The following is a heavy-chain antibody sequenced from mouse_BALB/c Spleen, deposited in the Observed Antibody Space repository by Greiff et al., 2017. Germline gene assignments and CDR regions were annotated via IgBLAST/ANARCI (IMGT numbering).Heavy chain of an antibody. D-gene: IGHD4-1*02. CDR2: IRSKSNNYAT. CDR3: VRGATGDYYFDY. CDR1: GFTFNTYA. J-gene: IGHJ2*01. Sequence: EVHLVESGGGLVQPKGSLKLSCAASGFTFNTYAMNWVRQAPGKGLEWVARIRSKSNNYATYYADSVKDRFTISRDDSQSMLYLQMNNLKTEDTAMYYCVRGATGDYYFDYWGQGTTLTVSS. V-gene: IGHV10-1*02.